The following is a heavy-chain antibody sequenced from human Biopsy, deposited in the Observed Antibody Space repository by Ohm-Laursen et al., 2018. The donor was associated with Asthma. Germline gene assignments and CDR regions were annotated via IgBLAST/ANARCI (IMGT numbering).Heavy chain of an antibody. CDR3: ARAGALIVGATMGY. D-gene: IGHD1-26*01. CDR1: GYTFISYA. J-gene: IGHJ4*02. V-gene: IGHV1-3*01. Sequence: ASVKVSCNASGYTFISYAIHWVRQAPGQRLEWMGWINAGNGNTKYSQKFQGRVTITRDTSASTAYMELSSLRSEDTAVYYCARAGALIVGATMGYWGQGTLVTVSS. CDR2: INAGNGNT.